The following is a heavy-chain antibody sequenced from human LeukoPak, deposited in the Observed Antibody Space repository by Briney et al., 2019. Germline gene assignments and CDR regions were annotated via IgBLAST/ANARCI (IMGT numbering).Heavy chain of an antibody. CDR1: GGSISSYY. V-gene: IGHV4-4*07. Sequence: SSETLSLTCTVSGGSISSYYWSWIRQPAGKGLEWIGRIYTSGSTNYNPSLKSRVTMSVDTSKNQFSLKLSSVTAADTAVYYCAREILAARDYYYYYMDVWGKGTTVTVSS. D-gene: IGHD6-6*01. CDR2: IYTSGST. CDR3: AREILAARDYYYYYMDV. J-gene: IGHJ6*03.